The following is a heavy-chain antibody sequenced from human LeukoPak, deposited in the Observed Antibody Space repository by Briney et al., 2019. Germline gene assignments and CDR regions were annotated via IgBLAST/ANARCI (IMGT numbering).Heavy chain of an antibody. CDR2: IKGKTDGGTT. CDR3: TTDSHYCSSTSCYAGEDAFDI. CDR1: GFTFSNAW. V-gene: IGHV3-15*01. J-gene: IGHJ3*02. Sequence: GGSLRLSCAASGFTFSNAWMSWVRQAPGKGLEWVGRIKGKTDGGTTDYAAPVKGRSTISRDDSKNTLYLQMNSLKTEDTAVYYCTTDSHYCSSTSCYAGEDAFDIWGQGTMVTVSS. D-gene: IGHD2-2*01.